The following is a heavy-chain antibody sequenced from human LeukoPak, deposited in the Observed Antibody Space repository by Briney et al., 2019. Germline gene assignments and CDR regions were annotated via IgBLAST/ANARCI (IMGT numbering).Heavy chain of an antibody. CDR1: GYSFTSHW. CDR3: ARAVAGAYYYYYMDV. J-gene: IGHJ6*03. V-gene: IGHV5-51*01. D-gene: IGHD6-19*01. CDR2: IYPGDSDT. Sequence: GESLKISCKGSGYSFTSHWIGWVRQMPGKGLEWMGIIYPGDSDTRYSPSFQGQVTISADKSISTAYLQWSSLKASDTAMYYCARAVAGAYYYYYMDVWGKGTTVTVSS.